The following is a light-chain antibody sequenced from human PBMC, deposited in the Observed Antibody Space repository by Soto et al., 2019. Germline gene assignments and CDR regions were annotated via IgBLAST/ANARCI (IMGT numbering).Light chain of an antibody. CDR3: QQYGTSPAT. CDR2: GAS. J-gene: IGKJ1*01. CDR1: HSVSNHY. V-gene: IGKV3-20*01. Sequence: IGFTHSPGTLSLSPGEIATLSCRSIHSVSNHYLAWYQQKPGQAPRLLIYGASNRATGIPARFSGSGSGTDFTLIISGLEPEDSAVYYCQQYGTSPATFGQGTKVDIK.